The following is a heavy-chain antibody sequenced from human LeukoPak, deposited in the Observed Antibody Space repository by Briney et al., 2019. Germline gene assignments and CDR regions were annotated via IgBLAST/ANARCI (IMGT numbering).Heavy chain of an antibody. Sequence: PSETLSLTCTVSGGSISSYYWSRIRQPAGKGLEWIGRIYTSGSTNYNPSLKSRVTISVDTSKNQFSLKLSSVTAADTAVYYCARDLVATIIYWYFDLWGRGTLVTVSS. V-gene: IGHV4-4*07. CDR2: IYTSGST. J-gene: IGHJ2*01. CDR1: GGSISSYY. CDR3: ARDLVATIIYWYFDL. D-gene: IGHD5-12*01.